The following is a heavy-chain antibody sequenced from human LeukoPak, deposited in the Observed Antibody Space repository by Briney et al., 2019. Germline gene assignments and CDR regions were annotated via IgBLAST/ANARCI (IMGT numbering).Heavy chain of an antibody. V-gene: IGHV3-7*01. CDR1: GFTFSRHW. CDR2: MNQDGSAI. CDR3: ARTVPGHPDDYFDY. Sequence: GGSLRLSRAASGFTFSRHWMSWVRQAPGKGLERVAHMNQDGSAIYSIDSVKGRFTISRDNDKNSLYLHMSGLTVADTAVYYCARTVPGHPDDYFDYWGQGTLVTVSS. D-gene: IGHD6-19*01. J-gene: IGHJ4*02.